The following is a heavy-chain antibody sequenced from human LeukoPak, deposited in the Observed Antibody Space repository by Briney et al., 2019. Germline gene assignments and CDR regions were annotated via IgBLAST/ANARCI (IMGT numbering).Heavy chain of an antibody. CDR3: ARNNNNWDFDY. CDR2: ISSSGRTM. Sequence: PGGSLRHSCEASGFILSSYEMNWVRQAPGKGLEWVSFISSSGRTMYYADSVKGRFTISRDNAKNSLYLQMNSLRAADTAVYYCARNNNNWDFDYWGQGTLVTVSS. D-gene: IGHD1-1*01. J-gene: IGHJ4*02. V-gene: IGHV3-48*03. CDR1: GFILSSYE.